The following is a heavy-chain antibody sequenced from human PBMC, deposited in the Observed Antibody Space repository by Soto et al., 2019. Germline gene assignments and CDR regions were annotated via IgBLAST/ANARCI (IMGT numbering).Heavy chain of an antibody. V-gene: IGHV1-69*01. Sequence: QVHLVQSGAEVKKAGSSVKVSCKAPGGTFKNNGISWVRQAPGQGLEWMGGIIPVFGTTKYAQKFQGRLTITADDSTSTAYMELSSLRYEDTAVYYCARENGVAVGTILYYFDYWAQGTLVTVSS. D-gene: IGHD1-1*01. J-gene: IGHJ4*02. CDR3: ARENGVAVGTILYYFDY. CDR2: IIPVFGTT. CDR1: GGTFKNNG.